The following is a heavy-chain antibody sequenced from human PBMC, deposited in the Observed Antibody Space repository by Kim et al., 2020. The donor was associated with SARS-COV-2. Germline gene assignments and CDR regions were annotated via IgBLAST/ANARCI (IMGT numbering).Heavy chain of an antibody. Sequence: GGSLRLSCAASGFTFSSYSMNWVRQAPGKGLEWVSSISSSSSYIYYADSVKSRFTISRDNAKNSLYLQMNSLRAEDTAVYYCAKVLRYFDWLPAGDAFDIWGQGTMVTVSS. D-gene: IGHD3-9*01. CDR3: AKVLRYFDWLPAGDAFDI. V-gene: IGHV3-21*01. CDR2: ISSSSSYI. CDR1: GFTFSSYS. J-gene: IGHJ3*02.